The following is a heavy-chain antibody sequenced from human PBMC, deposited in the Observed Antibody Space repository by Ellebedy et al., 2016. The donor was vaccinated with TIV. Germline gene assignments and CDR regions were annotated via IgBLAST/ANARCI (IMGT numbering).Heavy chain of an antibody. J-gene: IGHJ2*01. CDR3: ARDRYYYDSSGYYWDWYFDL. D-gene: IGHD3-22*01. CDR2: ISYDGSNK. V-gene: IGHV3-30-3*01. CDR1: GFTFSSYA. Sequence: GGSLRLSXAASGFTFSSYAMHWVRQAPGKGLEWVAVISYDGSNKYYADSVKGRFTISRDNSKNTLYLQMNSLRAEDTAVYYCARDRYYYDSSGYYWDWYFDLWGRGTLVTVSS.